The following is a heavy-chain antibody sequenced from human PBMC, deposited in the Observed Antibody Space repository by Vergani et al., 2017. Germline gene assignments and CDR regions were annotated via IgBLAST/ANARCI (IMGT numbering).Heavy chain of an antibody. CDR3: ARDRRIGATDYGMDV. CDR2: ISYDGSNK. CDR1: GFTFSSYG. D-gene: IGHD1-26*01. Sequence: QVQLVESGGGVVQPGRSPRLSCAASGFTFSSYGMHWVRQAPGKGLEWVAVISYDGSNKYYADSVKGRFTISRDNSKNTLYVQMNSLRAEDTAVYYCARDRRIGATDYGMDVWGQGTTVTVSS. J-gene: IGHJ6*02. V-gene: IGHV3-30*03.